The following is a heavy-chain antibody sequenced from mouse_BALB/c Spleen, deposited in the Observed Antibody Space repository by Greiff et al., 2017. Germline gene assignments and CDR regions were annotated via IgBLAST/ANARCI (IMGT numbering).Heavy chain of an antibody. CDR1: GYSITSDYA. D-gene: IGHD1-2*01. J-gene: IGHJ3*01. CDR2: ISYSGST. Sequence: EVHLVESGPGLVKPSQSLSLTCTVTGYSITSDYAWNWIRQFPGNKLEWMGYISYSGSTSYNPSLKSRISSTRDTSKNQFFLQLNSVTTEDTATYYCARSGRRTSFAYWGQGTLVTVSA. CDR3: ARSGRRTSFAY. V-gene: IGHV3-2*02.